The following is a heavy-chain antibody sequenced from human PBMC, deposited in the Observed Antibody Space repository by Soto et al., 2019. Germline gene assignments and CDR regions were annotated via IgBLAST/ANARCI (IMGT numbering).Heavy chain of an antibody. CDR2: IYYSGST. CDR3: ARHARGDYYDSSGSTRYYFDY. Sequence: PSETLSLTCTVSADSLSGYYWSWIRQPPGKGLEWIGYIYYSGSTNYNPSLKSRVTISVDTSKNQFSLKLSSVTAADTAVYHCARHARGDYYDSSGSTRYYFDYWGQGTLVTVSS. V-gene: IGHV4-59*08. CDR1: ADSLSGYY. J-gene: IGHJ4*02. D-gene: IGHD3-22*01.